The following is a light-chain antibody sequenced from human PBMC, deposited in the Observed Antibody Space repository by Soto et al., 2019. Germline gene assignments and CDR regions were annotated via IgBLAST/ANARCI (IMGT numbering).Light chain of an antibody. J-gene: IGKJ4*01. V-gene: IGKV3-15*01. CDR1: QSVNGD. CDR2: GAT. CDR3: QQYHMWPLA. Sequence: RVMTQSPATLSVSPGEIATLFCRASQSVNGDLAWYHQRPGQAPRLLIFGATSRATDVPARFSGSGSGTDFTLTINGLQSDDVGVYFCQQYHMWPLAFXGGTKVDIK.